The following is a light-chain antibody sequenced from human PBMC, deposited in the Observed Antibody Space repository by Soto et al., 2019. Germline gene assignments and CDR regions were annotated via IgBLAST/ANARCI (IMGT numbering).Light chain of an antibody. CDR1: QSVGTY. J-gene: IGKJ4*01. CDR2: DSS. Sequence: EIVMTQSPATLSLSPGERATLSCRASQSVGTYLAWYQQKPGQAPRLLIFDSSKRATDIPARFSGSGSGTDFTLTISSLETEDFGVYYCQQRSIWPPAFGGGTKVEIK. CDR3: QQRSIWPPA. V-gene: IGKV3-11*01.